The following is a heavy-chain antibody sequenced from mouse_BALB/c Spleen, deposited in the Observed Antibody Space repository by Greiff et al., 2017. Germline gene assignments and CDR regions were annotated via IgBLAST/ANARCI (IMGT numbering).Heavy chain of an antibody. J-gene: IGHJ2*01. CDR2: IDTSDSYT. Sequence: QVQLQQPGAELVMPGASVKMSCKASGYTFTDYWMHWVKQRPGQGLEWIGAIDTSDSYTSYNQKFKGKATLTVDESSSTAYMQLSSLTSEDSAVYYFARWGDFDYWGQGTTLTVSS. CDR1: GYTFTDYW. V-gene: IGHV1-69*01. CDR3: ARWGDFDY.